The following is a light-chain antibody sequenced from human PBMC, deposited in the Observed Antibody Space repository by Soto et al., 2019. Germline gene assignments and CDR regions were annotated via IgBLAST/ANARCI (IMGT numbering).Light chain of an antibody. CDR1: TSDVGDYNY. Sequence: QSALTQPASVSGSPGQSITISCTGTTSDVGDYNYVAWYQLHPGKAPKLMIYDVSNRPSGVSNRFSCSKSGNTASLTISGLQAEDEADYYCSSYTSSSTLVVFGGGTKLTVL. CDR2: DVS. V-gene: IGLV2-14*03. J-gene: IGLJ3*02. CDR3: SSYTSSSTLVV.